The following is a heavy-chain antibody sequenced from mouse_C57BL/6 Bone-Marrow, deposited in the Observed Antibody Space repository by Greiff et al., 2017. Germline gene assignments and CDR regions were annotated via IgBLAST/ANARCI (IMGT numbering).Heavy chain of an antibody. CDR2: IHPNSGST. V-gene: IGHV1-64*01. J-gene: IGHJ3*01. Sequence: QVQLQQPGAELVKPGASVTLSCTASGYTFTSYWMHWVQQTPGQGLEWIGMIHPNSGSTNYNEKFKSKATLTVDKSSSTAYMQLSSLTSEDAAVYYCARFRFAYWGQGTLVTVSA. CDR1: GYTFTSYW. CDR3: ARFRFAY.